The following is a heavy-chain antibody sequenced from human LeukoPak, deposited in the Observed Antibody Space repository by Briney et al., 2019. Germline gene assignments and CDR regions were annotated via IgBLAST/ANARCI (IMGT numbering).Heavy chain of an antibody. Sequence: AGGSLRLSCAASGFTFSTYAMTWVRQAPGKGLEWVSGISGSGDSTYYADSVKGRFTISRDNSKNTLYLQMHSLRAEDTALYYCAKDYDTLTGYYSLIDYWGQGTLVTVSS. D-gene: IGHD3-9*01. CDR2: ISGSGDST. CDR3: AKDYDTLTGYYSLIDY. J-gene: IGHJ4*02. CDR1: GFTFSTYA. V-gene: IGHV3-23*01.